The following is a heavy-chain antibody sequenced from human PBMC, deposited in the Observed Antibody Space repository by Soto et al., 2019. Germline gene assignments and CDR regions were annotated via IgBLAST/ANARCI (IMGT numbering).Heavy chain of an antibody. V-gene: IGHV4-30-4*01. CDR3: ARGRGYSYGLDP. D-gene: IGHD5-18*01. CDR1: GDSISSINNY. J-gene: IGHJ5*02. Sequence: SETLSLTCTVSGDSISSINNYWSWIRQPPGEGLEWIGFISYSGTTSYSPSLKSRVAISLDTSKNQFSLSLNFVTAADTAVYYCARGRGYSYGLDPWGQGSLVTVSS. CDR2: ISYSGTT.